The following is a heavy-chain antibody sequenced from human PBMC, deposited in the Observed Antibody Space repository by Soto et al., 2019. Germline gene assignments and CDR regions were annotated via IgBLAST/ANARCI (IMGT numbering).Heavy chain of an antibody. CDR3: ARGTVTSGRWFGP. J-gene: IGHJ5*02. CDR2: ISTFNGNT. D-gene: IGHD4-17*01. CDR1: ASTFTGYT. V-gene: IGHV1-18*04. Sequence: QVHLVQSGTEVKEPGASVKVSCKASASTFTGYTINWVRHAPGQGLEWMGWISTFNGNTKYAGNFEGRVTMTTNTSPTTDYMELTSLTFDDTAVYFCARGTVTSGRWFGPWGQGTLVSVSS.